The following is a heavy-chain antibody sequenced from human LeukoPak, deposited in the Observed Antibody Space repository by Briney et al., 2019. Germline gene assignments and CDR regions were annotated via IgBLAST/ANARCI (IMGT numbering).Heavy chain of an antibody. CDR1: GFTFSSYW. Sequence: GGSLRLSCAASGFTFSSYWMSWVRQAPGKGLEWVSSISSSSSYIYDADSVKGRFTISRDNAKNSLYLQMNSLRAEDTAVYYCARDSSGYSSGWPLPTTAHYYFDYWGQGTLVTVSS. J-gene: IGHJ4*02. D-gene: IGHD6-19*01. CDR2: ISSSSSYI. V-gene: IGHV3-21*01. CDR3: ARDSSGYSSGWPLPTTAHYYFDY.